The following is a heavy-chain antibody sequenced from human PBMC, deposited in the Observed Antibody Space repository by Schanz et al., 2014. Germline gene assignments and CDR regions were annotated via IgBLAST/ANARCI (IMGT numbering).Heavy chain of an antibody. CDR1: GYTFTTYY. Sequence: QVQLLQSGAEVKKPGASMKVSCKASGYTFTTYYMLWVRQAPGQGLEWMGIINPSGGSARYGQKFQGRITVTTDTSTSTVFMELSSLRSDVTAGYYCGTGFSRSYIDFWGQGTLITVSS. CDR3: GTGFSRSYIDF. D-gene: IGHD6-6*01. J-gene: IGHJ4*02. CDR2: INPSGGSA. V-gene: IGHV1-46*03.